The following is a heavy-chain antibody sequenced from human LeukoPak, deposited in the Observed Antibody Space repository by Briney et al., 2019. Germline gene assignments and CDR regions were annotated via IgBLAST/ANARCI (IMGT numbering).Heavy chain of an antibody. Sequence: ASVKVSCKASGYTFTSYGISWVRQAPGQGLEWMGWINPNTGGTTNAQKFQGRVTMTRDTSISTAYMELSSLTSDDTAVYYCARSTSDWLLQILDYWGQGTLVTVSS. D-gene: IGHD3/OR15-3a*01. CDR1: GYTFTSYG. CDR3: ARSTSDWLLQILDY. V-gene: IGHV1-2*02. J-gene: IGHJ4*02. CDR2: INPNTGGT.